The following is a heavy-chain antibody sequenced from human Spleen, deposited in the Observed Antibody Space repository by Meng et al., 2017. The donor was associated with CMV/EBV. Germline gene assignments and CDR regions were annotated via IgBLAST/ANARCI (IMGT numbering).Heavy chain of an antibody. J-gene: IGHJ2*01. D-gene: IGHD1-20*01. Sequence: GESLKISCAGSRSTFSNYWMHWVRQAPGKGLGWVSRIDSDGSNTSYADSVKGRFTISRDNAKNTLFLQMNSLRAEDTAVYYCARSGKGNWNYWYFDLWGRGTLVTVSS. CDR2: IDSDGSNT. CDR3: ARSGKGNWNYWYFDL. CDR1: RSTFSNYW. V-gene: IGHV3-74*01.